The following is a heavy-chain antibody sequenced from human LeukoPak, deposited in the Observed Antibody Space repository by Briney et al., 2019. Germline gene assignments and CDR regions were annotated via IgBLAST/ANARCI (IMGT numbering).Heavy chain of an antibody. V-gene: IGHV1-46*01. D-gene: IGHD5-24*01. CDR1: GYTFTSYY. J-gene: IGHJ4*02. CDR3: ARWGGEGTSRRDGYNY. CDR2: INPSGGST. Sequence: GASVKVSCKASGYTFTSYYMHWVRQAPGQGLEWMGIINPSGGSTSYAQKFQGRVTMTRNTSISTAYMELSSLRSEDTAVYYCARWGGEGTSRRDGYNYWGQGTLVTVSS.